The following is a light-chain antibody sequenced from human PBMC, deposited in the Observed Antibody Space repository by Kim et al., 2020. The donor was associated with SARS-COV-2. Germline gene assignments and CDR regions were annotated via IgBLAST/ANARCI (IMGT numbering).Light chain of an antibody. J-gene: IGKJ5*01. CDR3: RQHSTYRIT. V-gene: IGKV1-17*01. CDR1: QDIRND. CDR2: GAS. Sequence: ASVGDRGTITCRASQDIRNDLGWSQQNPWRAPKRLISGASGSQSGVPSRFIGSGSGTEHTISISSVQHEDFETDYCRQHSTYRITFGRGTRVEIK.